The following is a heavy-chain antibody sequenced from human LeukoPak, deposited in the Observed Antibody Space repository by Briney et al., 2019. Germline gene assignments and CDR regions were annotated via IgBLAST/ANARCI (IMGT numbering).Heavy chain of an antibody. Sequence: GASVKVSCKASGYTFTSYGISWVRQAPGQGLEWMGWISAYNGNTNYAQKLQGRVTMTTDTSTSTAYMELRSLRSDDTAVYYCARDNYGDPDDAFDIWGQGTMVTVSS. J-gene: IGHJ3*02. CDR1: GYTFTSYG. CDR2: ISAYNGNT. V-gene: IGHV1-18*01. CDR3: ARDNYGDPDDAFDI. D-gene: IGHD4-17*01.